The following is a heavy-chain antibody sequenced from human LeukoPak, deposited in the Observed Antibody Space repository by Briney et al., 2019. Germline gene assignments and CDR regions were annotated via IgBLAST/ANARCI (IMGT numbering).Heavy chain of an antibody. Sequence: PGGSLRLSCAASRFTFSGYWMSWVRQAPGKGLEWVANTKQDGSEKYYVDSVKGRFTISRDNAKNSLYLQMNSLRAEDTAVYYCAKHGNYNFDYWGQGTLVTVSS. CDR1: RFTFSGYW. CDR3: AKHGNYNFDY. D-gene: IGHD5-24*01. V-gene: IGHV3-7*05. J-gene: IGHJ4*02. CDR2: TKQDGSEK.